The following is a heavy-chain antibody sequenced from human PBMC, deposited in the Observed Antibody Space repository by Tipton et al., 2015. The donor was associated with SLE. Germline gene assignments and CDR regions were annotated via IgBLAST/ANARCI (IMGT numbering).Heavy chain of an antibody. Sequence: TLSLTCAVYGGSISSRNWWSWIRQPPGKGLEWIGYVYNTGSTNYNPSLKSRVTISTDTSKNQFSLKLRSVTAADTAIYYCARHFSVGFDYWGQGTLVTVSS. D-gene: IGHD3-3*02. CDR1: GGSISSRNW. J-gene: IGHJ4*02. CDR3: ARHFSVGFDY. CDR2: VYNTGST. V-gene: IGHV4-4*02.